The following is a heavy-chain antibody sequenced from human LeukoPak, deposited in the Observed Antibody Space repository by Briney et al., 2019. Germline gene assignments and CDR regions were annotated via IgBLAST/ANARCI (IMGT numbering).Heavy chain of an antibody. CDR3: ARERDGPGRIFDY. V-gene: IGHV1-69*13. Sequence: SVKVSCKASGGTFSSYAISWVRQAPGQGLEWMGGIIPIFGTANYAQKFQGRVTITADESTSTAYMELSSLRSEDTAVYYCARERDGPGRIFDYWGQGTLVTVSS. CDR2: IIPIFGTA. CDR1: GGTFSSYA. J-gene: IGHJ4*02. D-gene: IGHD3-10*01.